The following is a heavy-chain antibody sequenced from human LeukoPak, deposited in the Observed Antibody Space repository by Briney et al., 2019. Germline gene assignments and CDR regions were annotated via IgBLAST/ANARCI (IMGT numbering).Heavy chain of an antibody. J-gene: IGHJ4*02. CDR1: GFSSRTHW. V-gene: IGHV3-7*03. D-gene: IGHD3/OR15-3a*01. Sequence: GESLRPSCTASGFSSRTHWMSWVRQAPGKGLEWVANIRPDGGERYYGDSLKGRFTISRDNDKNSLYLQMNFLRADDTAIYYCTRQGDWNFEFWGQGTLVTVSS. CDR3: TRQGDWNFEF. CDR2: IRPDGGER.